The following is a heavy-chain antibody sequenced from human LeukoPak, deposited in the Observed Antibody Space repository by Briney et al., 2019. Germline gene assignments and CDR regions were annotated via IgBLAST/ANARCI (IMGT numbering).Heavy chain of an antibody. Sequence: GGSLRLSCAASGFTFSSYWMHWVRQAPGKGLVWVSRITSDGSSISYADSVKGRFTISRDNAKNTLYLQMNSLRAEDTAVYYCAKGPGGGGDYYFDYWGQGTLVTVSS. CDR3: AKGPGGGGDYYFDY. D-gene: IGHD3-16*01. J-gene: IGHJ4*02. CDR1: GFTFSSYW. CDR2: ITSDGSSI. V-gene: IGHV3-74*01.